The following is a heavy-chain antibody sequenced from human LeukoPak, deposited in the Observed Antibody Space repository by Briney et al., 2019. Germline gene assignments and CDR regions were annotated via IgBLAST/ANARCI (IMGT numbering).Heavy chain of an antibody. CDR1: GGSISSGSYY. Sequence: SETLSLTCTVSGGSISSGSYYWSWIRQPARKGLEWIGRIYTSGSTNYNPSLKSRVTISVDTSKNQFSLKLSSVTAADTAVYYCARVTTGGYYNCWGQGTLVTVSS. CDR2: IYTSGST. V-gene: IGHV4-61*02. J-gene: IGHJ4*02. D-gene: IGHD3-22*01. CDR3: ARVTTGGYYNC.